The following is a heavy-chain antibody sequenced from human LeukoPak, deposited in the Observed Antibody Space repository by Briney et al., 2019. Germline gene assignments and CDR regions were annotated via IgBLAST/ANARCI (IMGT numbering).Heavy chain of an antibody. V-gene: IGHV4-39*01. J-gene: IGHJ6*02. CDR1: GGSISSSSYY. CDR3: ARGWYGQDV. Sequence: SETLSLTCTVSGGSISSSSYYWGWIRQPPGKGLEWIGSIYYSGSTYYNPSLKSRVTISVDTSKNQFSLQLNSVTPEDTAVYYCARGWYGQDVWGHGTTVTVSS. D-gene: IGHD6-19*01. CDR2: IYYSGST.